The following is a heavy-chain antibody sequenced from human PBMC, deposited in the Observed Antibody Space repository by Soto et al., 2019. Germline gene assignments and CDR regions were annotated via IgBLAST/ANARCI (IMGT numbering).Heavy chain of an antibody. CDR1: GGSISSSSYY. Sequence: QLQLQESGPGLVKPSETLSLTCTVSGGSISSSSYYWGWIRQPPGKGLEWIGSIYYSVSTYYNPSLKSRVTISVETYKNQFSLKLSSVTAADTAVYYCARHSEGDFWSGYLNWFDPWGQGTLVTVSS. D-gene: IGHD3-3*01. CDR3: ARHSEGDFWSGYLNWFDP. CDR2: IYYSVST. J-gene: IGHJ5*02. V-gene: IGHV4-39*01.